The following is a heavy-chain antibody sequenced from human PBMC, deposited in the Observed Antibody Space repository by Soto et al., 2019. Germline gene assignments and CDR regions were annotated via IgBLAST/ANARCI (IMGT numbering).Heavy chain of an antibody. CDR1: GFSFKDAW. J-gene: IGHJ4*02. Sequence: EVKLVESGGGLVKPGGSLRLSCAASGFSFKDAWMNRVRQAPGKGLEWVGRIKSVADGGTTEYAAPVNGRFSISRDDSTFTIFLQMNSLQTEDTAVYYCTRRPKAADIRVGPLDLWGRGTLVTVSA. D-gene: IGHD6-25*01. CDR2: IKSVADGGTT. V-gene: IGHV3-15*07. CDR3: TRRPKAADIRVGPLDL.